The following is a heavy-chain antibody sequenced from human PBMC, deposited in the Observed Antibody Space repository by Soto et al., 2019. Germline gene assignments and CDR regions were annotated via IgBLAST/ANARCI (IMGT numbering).Heavy chain of an antibody. V-gene: IGHV4-59*01. CDR1: GGSISSYY. J-gene: IGHJ6*02. CDR3: ARSMMVYGMDV. Sequence: SETLSLTCTVSGGSISSYYWSWIRQPPGKGLEWIGYIYYSGSTNYNPSLKSRVTISVDTSKNQFSLKLSSVTAADTAVYYCARSMMVYGMDVWGQGTTVTVSS. D-gene: IGHD3-22*01. CDR2: IYYSGST.